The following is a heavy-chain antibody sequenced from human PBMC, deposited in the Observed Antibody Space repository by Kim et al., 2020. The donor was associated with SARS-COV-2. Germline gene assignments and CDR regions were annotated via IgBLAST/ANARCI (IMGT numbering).Heavy chain of an antibody. V-gene: IGHV4-39*01. CDR2: IYHRGST. CDR3: ARRTEAGGYFDF. J-gene: IGHJ4*02. CDR1: GGYINTSHYY. Sequence: SETLSLTCSVSGGYINTSHYYWAWIRQPPGKGLEWIGTIYHRGSTYYNPSLKSRVTISVDTSRNQFSLKLASVTAADPAVYYCARRTEAGGYFDFCGQGSPVTV. D-gene: IGHD3-16*01.